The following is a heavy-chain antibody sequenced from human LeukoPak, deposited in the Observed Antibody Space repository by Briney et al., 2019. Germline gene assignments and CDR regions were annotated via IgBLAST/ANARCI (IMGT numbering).Heavy chain of an antibody. CDR2: THYRSKWFN. D-gene: IGHD3-22*01. Sequence: SQTLSLTCVISGDNVSTNSGGWDWIRQSPSRGLEWLGRTHYRSKWFNDYALSVKSRITISPDTSKNQVSLHLKSVTPEDTAVYHCARDRGGFYYDNSLDIWGQGTTVTVSS. J-gene: IGHJ3*02. V-gene: IGHV6-1*01. CDR1: GDNVSTNSGG. CDR3: ARDRGGFYYDNSLDI.